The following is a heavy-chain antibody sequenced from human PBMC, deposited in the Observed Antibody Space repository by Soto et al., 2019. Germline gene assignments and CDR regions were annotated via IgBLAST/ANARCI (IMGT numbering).Heavy chain of an antibody. V-gene: IGHV4-34*01. CDR2: INHSGST. CDR3: ARESDSSMDV. Sequence: SETLSLTCAVYGGSFSGYYWSWIRQPPGKGLEWIGEINHSGSTNYNPSLKSRVTISVDTSKNQFSLRLSSVTAADTAVYYCARESDSSMDVWGKGTTVTVSS. CDR1: GGSFSGYY. J-gene: IGHJ6*04.